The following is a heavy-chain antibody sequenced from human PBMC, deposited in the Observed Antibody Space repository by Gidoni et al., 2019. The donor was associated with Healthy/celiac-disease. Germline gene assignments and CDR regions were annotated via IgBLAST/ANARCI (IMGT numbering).Heavy chain of an antibody. CDR2: ISGSGGST. Sequence: EVQLLESGGGLVQPGGSLRLSCAASGFTFSSYAMSWVRQAPGKGLEWVSAISGSGGSTYYADSVKGRFTISRDNSKNTLYLQMNSLRAEDTAVYYCGNDGVYNWNSGGWFDPWGQGTMVTVSS. CDR3: GNDGVYNWNSGGWFDP. J-gene: IGHJ5*02. D-gene: IGHD1-7*01. CDR1: GFTFSSYA. V-gene: IGHV3-23*01.